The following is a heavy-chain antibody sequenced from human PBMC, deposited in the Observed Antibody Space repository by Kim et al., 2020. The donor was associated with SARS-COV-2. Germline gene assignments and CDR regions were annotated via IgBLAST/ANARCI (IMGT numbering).Heavy chain of an antibody. V-gene: IGHV3-9*01. J-gene: IGHJ4*02. Sequence: YADSVKGRFTISRDNAKNSLYLQMNSLRAEDTALYYCAKGSYDSSGYYGYWGQGTLVTVSS. CDR3: AKGSYDSSGYYGY. D-gene: IGHD3-22*01.